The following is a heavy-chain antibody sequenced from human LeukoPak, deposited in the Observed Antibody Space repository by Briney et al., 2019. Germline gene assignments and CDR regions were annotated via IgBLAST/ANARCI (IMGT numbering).Heavy chain of an antibody. Sequence: GASVKVSCKASGYTFTSYAMNWVRQAPGQGLEWMGWINTNTGNPTYAQGFTGRFVFSLDTSVSTAYLQISSLKAEDTAVYYCARAYPPGYDFWSGYYHDYYYYGMDVWGQGTTVTVSS. V-gene: IGHV7-4-1*02. CDR3: ARAYPPGYDFWSGYYHDYYYYGMDV. D-gene: IGHD3-3*01. CDR2: INTNTGNP. J-gene: IGHJ6*02. CDR1: GYTFTSYA.